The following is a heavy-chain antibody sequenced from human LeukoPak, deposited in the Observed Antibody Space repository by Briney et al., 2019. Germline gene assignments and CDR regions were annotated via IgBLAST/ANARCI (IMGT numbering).Heavy chain of an antibody. CDR3: ARDPGGAFDY. V-gene: IGHV3-48*03. Sequence: GGSLRLSCAASGFTFSSYEMNWVRQAPGKGLEWVSYISSSGSTIYYADSVKGRFTISRDNAKDSLYLQMNSLRAEDTAVYYCARDPGGAFDYWGQGTLVTVSS. CDR1: GFTFSSYE. J-gene: IGHJ4*02. D-gene: IGHD3-16*01. CDR2: ISSSGSTI.